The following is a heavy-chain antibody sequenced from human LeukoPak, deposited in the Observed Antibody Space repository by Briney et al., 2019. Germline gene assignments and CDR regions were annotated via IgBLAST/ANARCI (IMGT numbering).Heavy chain of an antibody. CDR3: ARDQNVDTAMVTDGQLN. D-gene: IGHD5-18*01. Sequence: GGSLRPSCAASGFTFSSYAMHWVRQAPGKGLEWVSSISSSSSYIYYADSVKGRFTISRDNAKNSLYLQMNSLRAEDTAVYYCARDQNVDTAMVTDGQLNWGQGTLVTVSS. J-gene: IGHJ4*02. CDR1: GFTFSSYA. CDR2: ISSSSSYI. V-gene: IGHV3-21*01.